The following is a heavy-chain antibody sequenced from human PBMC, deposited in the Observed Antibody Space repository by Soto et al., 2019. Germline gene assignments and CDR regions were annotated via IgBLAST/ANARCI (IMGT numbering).Heavy chain of an antibody. V-gene: IGHV5-51*01. D-gene: IGHD3-22*01. CDR2: IYPGDSDT. Sequence: GESLKISCKGSGYSFTNYWIGWVRQMPGKGLEWMGMIYPGDSDTRYSPSFQGQVTMSADKSISTAYLQWSSLKASDAAMYYCVRDPFSGDSSGPHYWGQGTLVTVSS. CDR3: VRDPFSGDSSGPHY. J-gene: IGHJ4*02. CDR1: GYSFTNYW.